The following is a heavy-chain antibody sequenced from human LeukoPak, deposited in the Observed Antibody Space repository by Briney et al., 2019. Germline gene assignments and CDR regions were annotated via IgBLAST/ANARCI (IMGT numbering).Heavy chain of an antibody. CDR2: ISSSSSYI. V-gene: IGHV3-21*06. CDR1: GFTFSSYS. J-gene: IGHJ4*02. CDR3: ARDDGYYGSGSYYAIDY. D-gene: IGHD3-10*01. Sequence: GGSLRLSCAASGFTFSSYSMNWVRQAPGKGLEWVSSISSSSSYIYYADSMKGRFTISRDNAKNSLYLQMNSLRAEDTAVYYCARDDGYYGSGSYYAIDYWGQGTLVTVSS.